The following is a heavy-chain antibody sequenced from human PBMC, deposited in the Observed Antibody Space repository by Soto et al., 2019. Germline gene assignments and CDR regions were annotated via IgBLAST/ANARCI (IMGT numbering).Heavy chain of an antibody. CDR1: GYTLTELS. Sequence: ASVKVSCKVSGYTLTELSMHWVRQAPGKGLEWMGGFDPEDGETIYAQKFQGRVTMTEDTSTDTAYMELSSLRSEDTAVYYCATSGQQLFDYYYYYGMDVWGQGTTVTVS. CDR3: ATSGQQLFDYYYYYGMDV. D-gene: IGHD6-13*01. V-gene: IGHV1-24*01. J-gene: IGHJ6*02. CDR2: FDPEDGET.